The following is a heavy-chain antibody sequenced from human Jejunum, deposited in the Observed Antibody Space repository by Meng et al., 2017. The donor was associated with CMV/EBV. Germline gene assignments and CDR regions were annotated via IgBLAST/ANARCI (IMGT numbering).Heavy chain of an antibody. Sequence: SSHWMHWVRQAPGKGLVWVSHINSDGSGGTYADSVKGRFTIPRDNAKNTLVLQMNSLRAEDTGVYYCVRDAGRRDGYNYLGYFDYWGQGTLVTVSS. CDR2: INSDGSGG. CDR1: SSHW. CDR3: VRDAGRRDGYNYLGYFDY. V-gene: IGHV3-74*03. D-gene: IGHD5-24*01. J-gene: IGHJ4*02.